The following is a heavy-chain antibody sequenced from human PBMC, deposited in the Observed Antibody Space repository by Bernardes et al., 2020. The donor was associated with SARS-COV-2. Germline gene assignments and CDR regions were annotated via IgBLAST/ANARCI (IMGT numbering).Heavy chain of an antibody. CDR3: ARDGSGSLDH. J-gene: IGHJ4*02. V-gene: IGHV1-2*02. D-gene: IGHD3-10*01. Sequence: ASVKVSCKASGYIFTAYYMHWVRQAPGQGLEWLGWINPNSGDTNYAQKFQGRVTMTRDTSITTAYMEVSRLTSDDTAVYYCARDGSGSLDHWGQGSLVSVSS. CDR2: INPNSGDT. CDR1: GYIFTAYY.